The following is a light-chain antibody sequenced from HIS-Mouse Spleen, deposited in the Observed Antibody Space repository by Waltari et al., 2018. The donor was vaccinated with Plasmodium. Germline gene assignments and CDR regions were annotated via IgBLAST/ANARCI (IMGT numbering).Light chain of an antibody. V-gene: IGLV3-19*01. Sequence: SSELTQDPAVSVASGQTVRLPCQVDSRRSYYASSYQQKPGPAPVLVIYGKNNRPSRIPDRFSGSSSGNTASLTITGAQAEDEADYYCNSRDSSGTHGVFGGGTKLTVL. J-gene: IGLJ2*01. CDR1: SRRSYY. CDR3: NSRDSSGTHGV. CDR2: GKN.